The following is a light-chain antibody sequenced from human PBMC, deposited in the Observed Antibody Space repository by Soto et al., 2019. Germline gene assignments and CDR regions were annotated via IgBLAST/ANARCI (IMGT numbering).Light chain of an antibody. Sequence: DIQLTQSPSFLSASVGDRVTITCRASQDIGSYLAWYQQKPGKAPKLLIYAAFILQSGVPSRFXGSGSGTEFTLTISSLQPEDFATYYCQQLNAYLALTFGGGTKVEIK. J-gene: IGKJ4*01. CDR1: QDIGSY. V-gene: IGKV1-9*01. CDR2: AAF. CDR3: QQLNAYLALT.